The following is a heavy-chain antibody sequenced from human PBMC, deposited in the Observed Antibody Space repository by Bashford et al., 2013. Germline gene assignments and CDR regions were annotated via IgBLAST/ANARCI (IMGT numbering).Heavy chain of an antibody. CDR2: INPSGGST. CDR3: ARVPARLVGCDY. D-gene: IGHD6-6*01. CDR1: GYTFTSYY. J-gene: IGHJ4*02. Sequence: VASVKVSCKASGYTFTSYYMHWVRQAPGQGLEWMGIINPSGGSTSYAQKFQGRVTMTRDTSTSTVYMELSSLKASDTAIYYCARVPARLVGCDYWGQGTLVTVSS. V-gene: IGHV1-46*01.